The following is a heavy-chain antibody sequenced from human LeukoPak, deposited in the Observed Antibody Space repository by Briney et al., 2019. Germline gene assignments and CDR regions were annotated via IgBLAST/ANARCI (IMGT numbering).Heavy chain of an antibody. Sequence: SETLSLTCAVYGGSFSGYYWSWIRQPPGKGLEWIGEINHSGSTNYNPSLKSRVTISVDTSKNQFSLKLSSVTAADTAVYYCARGVAHWGQGTLVTVSS. CDR3: ARGVAH. CDR1: GGSFSGYY. D-gene: IGHD5-12*01. CDR2: INHSGST. V-gene: IGHV4-34*01. J-gene: IGHJ4*02.